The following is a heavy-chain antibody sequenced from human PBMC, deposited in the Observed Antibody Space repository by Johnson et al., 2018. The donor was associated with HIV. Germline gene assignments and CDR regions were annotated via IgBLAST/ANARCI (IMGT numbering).Heavy chain of an antibody. Sequence: VQLMESGGGVVRPGGSLRLSCAASGFTFDDYGMSWVRQAPGKGLEWVSGINWNGGSTIYYADSVKGRFTLSRDNSKNTLYLQMNSLGAEDTAVYYCAREGNYAAFDIWGQGTMVTVSS. J-gene: IGHJ3*02. CDR2: INWNGGSTI. CDR3: AREGNYAAFDI. D-gene: IGHD4-11*01. V-gene: IGHV3-20*04. CDR1: GFTFDDYG.